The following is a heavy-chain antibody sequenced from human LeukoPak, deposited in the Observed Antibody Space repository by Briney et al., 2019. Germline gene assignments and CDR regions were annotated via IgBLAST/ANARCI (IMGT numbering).Heavy chain of an antibody. V-gene: IGHV4-4*07. Sequence: SETLSLTCTVSGGSLSSYYWSWIRQSAGKGLEWIGRIYTSGNTHYNPSLKSRVTMSLDMSKNQFSLKLSSVTAADTAVYYCARDEARWSGEGDAFDIWGQGTMVTVSS. CDR1: GGSLSSYY. CDR3: ARDEARWSGEGDAFDI. CDR2: IYTSGNT. D-gene: IGHD3-10*01. J-gene: IGHJ3*02.